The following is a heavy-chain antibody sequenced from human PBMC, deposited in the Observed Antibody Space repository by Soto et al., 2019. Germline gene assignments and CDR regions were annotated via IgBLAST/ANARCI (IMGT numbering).Heavy chain of an antibody. D-gene: IGHD3-3*01. CDR3: ANDDSLEWCFPLDA. CDR2: LSGGGRDT. J-gene: IGHJ5*02. Sequence: EVHLLESGGGLVQPGGSLRLSCSASGFTFRSYAMSWVRQAPAKGLEWVSGLSGGGRDTYYSDSVRGRFTISRDNSKNTLYQQMNSLRVEDSAVYFGANDDSLEWCFPLDAWGQGPLVTVSS. CDR1: GFTFRSYA. V-gene: IGHV3-23*01.